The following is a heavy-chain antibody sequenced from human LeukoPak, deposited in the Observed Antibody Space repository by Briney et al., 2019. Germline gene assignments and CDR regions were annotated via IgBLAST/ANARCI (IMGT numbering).Heavy chain of an antibody. J-gene: IGHJ5*02. Sequence: ASVKVSCKASGYTFTSYGISWVRQAPGQGLEWMGWISAYNGNTNYAQKLQGRVTMTTDTSTSTAYMELRSLRSDDTAVYYCARVKYSSSWYSGWFDPWGQGTLVTDSS. D-gene: IGHD6-13*01. V-gene: IGHV1-18*01. CDR2: ISAYNGNT. CDR3: ARVKYSSSWYSGWFDP. CDR1: GYTFTSYG.